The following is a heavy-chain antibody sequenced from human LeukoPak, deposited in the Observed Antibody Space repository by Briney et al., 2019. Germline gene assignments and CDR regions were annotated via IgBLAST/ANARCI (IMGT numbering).Heavy chain of an antibody. V-gene: IGHV3-48*04. CDR2: IGASSRTK. D-gene: IGHD1-26*01. Sequence: SGGSLRLSCETSGVTFSSLSLNWVRQPPGKGLEWLSYIGASSRTKYYADSVKGRFIVSRDNAKNSLFLQMDSLRAEDTALYYCAAQSSGSSTRAPDFWGQGTLVTVSS. CDR3: AAQSSGSSTRAPDF. CDR1: GVTFSSLS. J-gene: IGHJ4*02.